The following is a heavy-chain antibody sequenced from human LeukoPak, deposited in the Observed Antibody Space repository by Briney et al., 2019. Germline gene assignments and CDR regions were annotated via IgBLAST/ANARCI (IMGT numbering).Heavy chain of an antibody. D-gene: IGHD3-22*01. V-gene: IGHV3-7*01. Sequence: PGGSLRLSCAASGFTFSSYWTSWVRQAPGKGLEWVANIKQDGSEKYYVDSVKGRFTISRDNAKNSLYLQMNSLRAEDTAVYYCARTVRGRYYDSSGYPDHWGQGTLVTVSS. CDR2: IKQDGSEK. CDR3: ARTVRGRYYDSSGYPDH. CDR1: GFTFSSYW. J-gene: IGHJ5*02.